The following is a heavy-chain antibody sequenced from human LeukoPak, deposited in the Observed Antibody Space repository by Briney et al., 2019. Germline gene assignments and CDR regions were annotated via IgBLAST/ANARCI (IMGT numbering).Heavy chain of an antibody. Sequence: SETLSLTCTVSGGSISSGDYYWSWIRQPPGKGLEWIGYIYYSGSTYYNPSLKSRVTISVDTSKNQFSLKLSSVTAADTAVYYCARVHIVVVPAAMGPNYYYYGMDVWGQGTTVTVSS. V-gene: IGHV4-30-4*01. D-gene: IGHD2-2*01. CDR2: IYYSGST. CDR3: ARVHIVVVPAAMGPNYYYYGMDV. J-gene: IGHJ6*02. CDR1: GGSISSGDYY.